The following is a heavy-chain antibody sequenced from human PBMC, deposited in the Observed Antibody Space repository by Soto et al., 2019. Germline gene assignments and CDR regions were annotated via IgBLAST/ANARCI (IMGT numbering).Heavy chain of an antibody. CDR1: GYPVTAYY. CDR2: INPATGAA. Sequence: QLHLVQSGAVVKKPGASVTVSCSASGYPVTAYYMHWVRQAPGRGLEWMGGINPATGAAKYTQTFQGRGTLTRDTSTSKVFMELSGLASGEPAGFYCARGGGVGVAGSAAFDMWGQGTLVTVSS. V-gene: IGHV1-2*02. D-gene: IGHD3-3*01. J-gene: IGHJ3*02. CDR3: ARGGGVGVAGSAAFDM.